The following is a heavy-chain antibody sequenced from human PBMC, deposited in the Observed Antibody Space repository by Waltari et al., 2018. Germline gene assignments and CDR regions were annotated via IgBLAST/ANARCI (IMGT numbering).Heavy chain of an antibody. CDR3: AKKSRVAPGQDCFDP. V-gene: IGHV3-23*01. J-gene: IGHJ5*02. D-gene: IGHD2-15*01. CDR2: MRSNCGTT. Sequence: EVQLLESGGGLVQPGGSLRLSCAASGFTFSTYSMTWVRQAPGKGLEGVSIMRSNCGTTDYADSVKGRFTISRDNSRNTLYLQMNSLRAEDTAVYYCAKKSRVAPGQDCFDPWGQGTLVTVSS. CDR1: GFTFSTYS.